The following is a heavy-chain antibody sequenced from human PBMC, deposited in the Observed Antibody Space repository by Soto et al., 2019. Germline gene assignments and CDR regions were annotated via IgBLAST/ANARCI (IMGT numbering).Heavy chain of an antibody. CDR1: GGSIISGY. J-gene: IGHJ4*02. CDR3: AGLRGYAGSPIDY. D-gene: IGHD2-15*01. CDR2: ISHSGNT. V-gene: IGHV4-59*01. Sequence: LSLTCTVSGGSIISGYWSWIRQPPGKGLEWIGYISHSGNTNYNPSVKSRVTLSVDTPKNQFSLRLSSVTTADTAVYYCAGLRGYAGSPIDYWGQGTLVTVSS.